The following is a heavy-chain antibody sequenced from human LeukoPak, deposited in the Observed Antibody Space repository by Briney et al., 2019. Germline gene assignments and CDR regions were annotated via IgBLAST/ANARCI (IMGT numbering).Heavy chain of an antibody. CDR1: GFTFSNYV. CDR2: MSYDGSNK. V-gene: IGHV3-30-3*01. CDR3: AKRVPDNSGYYWDVTRADY. D-gene: IGHD3-22*01. J-gene: IGHJ4*02. Sequence: GGSLRLSCIPSGFTFSNYVIHWVRQAPGKGLEWVAVMSYDGSNKYYADSVKGRFTISRDNSKNTVYLQMNSLRAEDTAVYYCAKRVPDNSGYYWDVTRADYWGQGVLVTVSS.